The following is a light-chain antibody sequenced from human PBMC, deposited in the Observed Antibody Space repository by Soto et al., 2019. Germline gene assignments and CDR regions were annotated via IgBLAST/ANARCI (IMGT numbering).Light chain of an antibody. CDR2: EVS. V-gene: IGLV2-8*01. J-gene: IGLJ2*01. Sequence: QSVLTQPPSASGSPGQSVTISCTGTSSDVGAYNYVSWYQQHPGKAPKFIIYEVSKRPSGVPDRFSGSKSGNTASLTVSGLQAEDEADYYCSSYAGYNNLMVFGGGTKLTVL. CDR1: SSDVGAYNY. CDR3: SSYAGYNNLMV.